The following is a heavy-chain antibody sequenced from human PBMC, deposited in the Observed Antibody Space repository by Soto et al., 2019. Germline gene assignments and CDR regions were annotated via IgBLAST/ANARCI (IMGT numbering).Heavy chain of an antibody. Sequence: GWSLRLSCAASGFTFSSYAMSWVRQAPGKGLEWVSSISGSGGSTYYADSVKGRFTISRDNSKNTLYLQMKSLRAEDTAVYYCAKVPLVPVATCWFDPWGQGTLGTVSS. CDR1: GFTFSSYA. CDR3: AKVPLVPVATCWFDP. V-gene: IGHV3-23*01. CDR2: ISGSGGST. J-gene: IGHJ5*02. D-gene: IGHD2-2*01.